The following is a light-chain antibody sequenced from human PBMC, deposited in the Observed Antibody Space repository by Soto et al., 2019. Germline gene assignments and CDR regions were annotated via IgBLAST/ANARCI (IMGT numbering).Light chain of an antibody. CDR3: QMCDSAHALT. Sequence: DIQMTQSPSSLSASVGDRVTITCRASQDIRKYLAWYQQKAGKVPQVLIYGASTLQSGVPSRFSGSGSGTDFTLTISDLQPEDAATYYCQMCDSAHALTFGGGTKVEVK. V-gene: IGKV1-27*01. CDR1: QDIRKY. J-gene: IGKJ4*01. CDR2: GAS.